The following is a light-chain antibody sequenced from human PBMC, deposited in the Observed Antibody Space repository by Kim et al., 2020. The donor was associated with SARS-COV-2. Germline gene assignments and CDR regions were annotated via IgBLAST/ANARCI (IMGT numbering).Light chain of an antibody. CDR1: QSVSKY. CDR3: QQRSNWPT. Sequence: EIVLTQSPATLSLSPGERATLSCRASQSVSKYLAWYQQKPGQAPRLLIFDAYNRAAGIPARFSGSGSGTDFSLTISSLEPEDFAVYYCQQRSNWPTFGGGTKVDIK. CDR2: DAY. V-gene: IGKV3-11*01. J-gene: IGKJ4*01.